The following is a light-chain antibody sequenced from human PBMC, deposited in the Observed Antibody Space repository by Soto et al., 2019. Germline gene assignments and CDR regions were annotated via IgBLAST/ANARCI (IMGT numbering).Light chain of an antibody. CDR3: QHYGGLWT. V-gene: IGKV1-5*01. CDR2: DAS. Sequence: GARITIPCRASESIGNRLAWYQKKPGTAPKVLIYDASTGESGVPLGFSGSGSGTNFILTISSLQPDDFAAYYCQHYGGLWTFGLGTKVE. J-gene: IGKJ1*01. CDR1: ESIGNR.